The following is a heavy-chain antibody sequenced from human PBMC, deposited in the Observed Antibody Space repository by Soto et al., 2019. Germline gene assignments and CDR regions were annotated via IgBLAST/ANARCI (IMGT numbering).Heavy chain of an antibody. CDR3: AREVRAPNGWYWDY. CDR2: INPDSGDT. V-gene: IGHV1-2*06. D-gene: IGHD6-19*01. J-gene: IGHJ4*02. Sequence: ASVKVSCKASGYTFTGFYMHWVRQAPGQGLEWMGRINPDSGDTDHAEKFQGRVTMTRDTSISTAYMELTSATAADTALYFCAREVRAPNGWYWDYWGQGTRVTVSS. CDR1: GYTFTGFY.